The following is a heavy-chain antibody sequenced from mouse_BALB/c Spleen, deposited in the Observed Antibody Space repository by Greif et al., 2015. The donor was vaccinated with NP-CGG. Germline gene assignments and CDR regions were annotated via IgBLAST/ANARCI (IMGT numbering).Heavy chain of an antibody. Sequence: VQLQQSGAELAKPGASVKMSCKASGYTFTSYWMHWVKQRPGQGLEWIGYINPSTGYTEYNQKFKDKATLTADKSSSTAYMQLSSLTSEDSAVYYCARGELTGTGWFAYWGQGTLVTVSA. D-gene: IGHD4-1*01. CDR3: ARGELTGTGWFAY. J-gene: IGHJ3*01. CDR1: GYTFTSYW. V-gene: IGHV1-7*01. CDR2: INPSTGYT.